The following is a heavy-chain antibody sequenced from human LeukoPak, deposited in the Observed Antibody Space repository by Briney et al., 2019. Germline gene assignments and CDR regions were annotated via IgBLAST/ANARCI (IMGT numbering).Heavy chain of an antibody. J-gene: IGHJ4*02. CDR1: GFTFSSYA. D-gene: IGHD6-13*01. Sequence: PGGSLRLSCVASGFTFSSYAVTWVRQAPGKGLEWVSAISGSGGSTYYAASVKGRFTISRENSKNTLYLQMNSLRAEDTAVYSCAKTKGYPYYFDYWGQGILVTVSS. V-gene: IGHV3-23*01. CDR2: ISGSGGST. CDR3: AKTKGYPYYFDY.